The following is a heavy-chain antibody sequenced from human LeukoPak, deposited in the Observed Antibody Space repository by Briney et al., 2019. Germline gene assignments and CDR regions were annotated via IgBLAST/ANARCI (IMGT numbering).Heavy chain of an antibody. J-gene: IGHJ3*02. Sequence: PSETLSLTCTVSGGSISSSTNYWGWIHQPPGKGLEWIGNIYYSGSAYSSLKSRVTMSVDTSRNQFSLKLSSVTAADTAVYYCAREGLDYDILTGYYGAFDIWGQGTMVTVSS. CDR1: GGSISSSTNY. CDR2: IYYSGSA. D-gene: IGHD3-9*01. V-gene: IGHV4-39*07. CDR3: AREGLDYDILTGYYGAFDI.